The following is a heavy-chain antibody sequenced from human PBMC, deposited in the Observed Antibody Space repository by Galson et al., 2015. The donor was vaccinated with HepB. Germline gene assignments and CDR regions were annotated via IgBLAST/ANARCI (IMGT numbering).Heavy chain of an antibody. CDR3: AREYCSGGSCLD. CDR2: IIPILGIA. J-gene: IGHJ4*02. V-gene: IGHV1-69*04. Sequence: SVKVSCKASGGTFSSYTISWVRQAPGQGLEWMGRIIPILGIANYAQKFQGRVTITADKSTSTAYMELSSLRSEDTAVYYCAREYCSGGSCLDWGQGTLVTVSS. D-gene: IGHD2-15*01. CDR1: GGTFSSYT.